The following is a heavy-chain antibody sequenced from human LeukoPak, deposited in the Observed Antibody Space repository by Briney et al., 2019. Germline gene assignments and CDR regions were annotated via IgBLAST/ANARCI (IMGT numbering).Heavy chain of an antibody. V-gene: IGHV3-53*01. J-gene: IGHJ4*02. CDR3: ARAPDYYGSGSYYTNIEFDY. CDR2: ISSGGST. D-gene: IGHD3-10*01. Sequence: PGGSLTLSWAVYGFTVSSNYMRWVRPPQEHGLEWESVISSGGSTYYADSVKARFTISRDNSKNKLNPQMNSLRAEDTSVYYCARAPDYYGSGSYYTNIEFDYWGQGTLVTVSS. CDR1: GFTVSSNY.